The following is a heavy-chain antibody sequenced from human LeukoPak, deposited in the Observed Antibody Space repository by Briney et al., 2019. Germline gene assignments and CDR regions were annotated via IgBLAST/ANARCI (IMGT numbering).Heavy chain of an antibody. CDR2: MYDSGST. J-gene: IGHJ4*02. Sequence: SETLSLTCTVSGDSIIRSFWSWIRQPPGRGLEWIGYMYDSGSTNYNPSLKSRVTISIDTSKNQFSLKLISMTAADTAVYYCARHEGLGYYDRSGYSWGFDHWGQGTLVTVSS. D-gene: IGHD3-22*01. V-gene: IGHV4-59*08. CDR1: GDSIIRSF. CDR3: ARHEGLGYYDRSGYSWGFDH.